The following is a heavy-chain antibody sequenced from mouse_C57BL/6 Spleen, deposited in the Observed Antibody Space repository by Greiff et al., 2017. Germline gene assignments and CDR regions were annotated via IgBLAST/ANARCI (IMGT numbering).Heavy chain of an antibody. V-gene: IGHV1-52*01. Sequence: QVQLQQPGAELVRPGSSVKLSCKASGYTFTSYWMHWVKQRPIQGLEWIGNIDPSDSETHYNQKFKDKATLTVDKSSSTAYMQLSSLTSEDSAVYYCARDSDYYGSSGWYFDVWGTGTTVTVSS. CDR1: GYTFTSYW. D-gene: IGHD1-1*01. CDR2: IDPSDSET. J-gene: IGHJ1*03. CDR3: ARDSDYYGSSGWYFDV.